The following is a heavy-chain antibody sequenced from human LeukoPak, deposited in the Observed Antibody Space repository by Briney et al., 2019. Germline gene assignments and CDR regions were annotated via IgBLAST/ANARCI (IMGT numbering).Heavy chain of an antibody. J-gene: IGHJ3*02. CDR3: ARENGEYYDSSGWSDAFDI. Sequence: SETLSLTCTVSGGSISSYYWSWIRQPAGKGLEWIGRIYTSGSTNYNPSLKSRVTISVDTSKNQFSLKLSSVTAADTAVYYCARENGEYYDSSGWSDAFDIWGQGTMVTVSS. D-gene: IGHD3-22*01. V-gene: IGHV4-4*07. CDR1: GGSISSYY. CDR2: IYTSGST.